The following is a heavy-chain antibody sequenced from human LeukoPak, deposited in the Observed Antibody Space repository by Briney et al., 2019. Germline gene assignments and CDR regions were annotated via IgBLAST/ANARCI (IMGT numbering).Heavy chain of an antibody. CDR2: IDAGNGKT. CDR1: GYTFTSYA. D-gene: IGHD3-3*01. J-gene: IGHJ4*02. V-gene: IGHV1-3*03. CDR3: ARGRWSGHTVGYYFDD. Sequence: GASVKVSCKASGYTFTSYAVNWVSQAPGQRFEWLGWIDAGNGKTKYSQEFQGRVTITRDTSASTAYMELSRLRSEDMAVYYCARGRWSGHTVGYYFDDWGQGTLVTVSS.